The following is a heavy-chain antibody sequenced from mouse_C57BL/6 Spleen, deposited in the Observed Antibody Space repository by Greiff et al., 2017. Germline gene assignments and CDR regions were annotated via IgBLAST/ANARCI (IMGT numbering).Heavy chain of an antibody. D-gene: IGHD2-10*02. CDR2: IDPETGGT. CDR3: TRGRYEDY. J-gene: IGHJ2*01. Sequence: VQLQESGAELVRPGASVTLSCKASGYTFTDYEMHWVKQTPVHGLEWIGAIDPETGGTAYNQKFKGKAILTADKSSSTAYMELRSLTSEDSAVYYCTRGRYEDYWGQGTTLTVSS. V-gene: IGHV1-15*01. CDR1: GYTFTDYE.